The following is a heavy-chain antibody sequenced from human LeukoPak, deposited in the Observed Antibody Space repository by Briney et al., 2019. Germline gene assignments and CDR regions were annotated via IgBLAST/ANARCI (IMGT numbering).Heavy chain of an antibody. D-gene: IGHD1-1*01. CDR1: GYTFTSYG. Sequence: SCKASGYTFTSYGMHWVRQAPGKGLEWVAVISYDGSNKYYADSVKGRFTISRDNSKNTLYLQMNSLRAEDTAVYYCASVRNDYDAFDIWGQGTMVTVSS. V-gene: IGHV3-30*03. CDR2: ISYDGSNK. CDR3: ASVRNDYDAFDI. J-gene: IGHJ3*02.